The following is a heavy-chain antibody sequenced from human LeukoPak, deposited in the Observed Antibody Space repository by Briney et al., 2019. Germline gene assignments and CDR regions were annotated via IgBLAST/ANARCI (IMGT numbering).Heavy chain of an antibody. CDR1: GGSISSYY. Sequence: SETLSLTCTVSGGSISSYYWSWIRQPPGKGLEWIGYIYYSGSTNYNPSLKSRVTISVDTSKNQFSLKLSSVTAADTAVYYCARANPHGTTLDYWGQGTLVTVSS. D-gene: IGHD1-1*01. J-gene: IGHJ4*02. V-gene: IGHV4-59*08. CDR3: ARANPHGTTLDY. CDR2: IYYSGST.